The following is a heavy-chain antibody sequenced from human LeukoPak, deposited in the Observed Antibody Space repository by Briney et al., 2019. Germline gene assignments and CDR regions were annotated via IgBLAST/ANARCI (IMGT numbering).Heavy chain of an antibody. Sequence: GGSLRLSCAASGFTFSSYELYWVRQVPGKGLEWVSYISSGGTTIKYADSVKGQFTISRDDAKKPLYLQMNSLRAEDTAIYYCGAGRQFVGAFDIWGQGTLVTVSS. CDR2: ISSGGTTI. V-gene: IGHV3-48*03. CDR3: GAGRQFVGAFDI. D-gene: IGHD3-10*01. CDR1: GFTFSSYE. J-gene: IGHJ3*02.